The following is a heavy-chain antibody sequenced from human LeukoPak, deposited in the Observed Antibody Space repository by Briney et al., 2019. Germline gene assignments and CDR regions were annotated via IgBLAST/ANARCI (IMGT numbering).Heavy chain of an antibody. Sequence: GGSLRLSCAASGFTFSSYSMNWVRQAPGKGLEWVSSISSSSSYIYYADSVKGRFTISRDNAKNSLYLQMNSLRAEDTAVYYCARDRGSNYYDSDYWGQGTLVTVSS. J-gene: IGHJ4*02. D-gene: IGHD3-22*01. CDR2: ISSSSSYI. CDR1: GFTFSSYS. CDR3: ARDRGSNYYDSDY. V-gene: IGHV3-21*01.